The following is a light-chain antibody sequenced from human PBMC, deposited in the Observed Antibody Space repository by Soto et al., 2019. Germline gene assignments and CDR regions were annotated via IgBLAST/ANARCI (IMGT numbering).Light chain of an antibody. CDR2: LGP. J-gene: IGKJ4*01. Sequence: QSPLSLLVTPGEPASISCXXXXNLLHSNGYYXLDWYLKKPWQSPQLLTYLGPNRATGVPDRFSGSGSGTDFTLTISRVEAEDVGVYFCPQGLATPFTFGGGTKVEIK. V-gene: IGKV2-28*01. CDR1: XNLLHSNGYYX. CDR3: PQGLATPFT.